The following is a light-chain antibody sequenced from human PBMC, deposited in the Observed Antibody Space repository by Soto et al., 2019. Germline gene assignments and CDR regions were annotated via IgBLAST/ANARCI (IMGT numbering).Light chain of an antibody. CDR3: QKYTNVPT. CDR2: AAS. Sequence: DIQMTQSPSSLSASVGDRVTITCRASQGISNYLAWYQQIPGKVPKLLISAASTLQSGVPSRFSGSRSGTDFTLTISRLQPEDVATYYCQKYTNVPTFGGGTKVEIK. V-gene: IGKV1-27*01. CDR1: QGISNY. J-gene: IGKJ4*01.